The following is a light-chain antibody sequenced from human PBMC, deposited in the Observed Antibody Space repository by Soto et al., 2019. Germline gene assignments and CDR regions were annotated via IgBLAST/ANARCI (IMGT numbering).Light chain of an antibody. CDR2: EVN. CDR1: SSDVGAYNH. J-gene: IGLJ3*02. Sequence: QSVLTQPASVSGSPGQSITISSTGTSSDVGAYNHVSWYQQHPGKVPKVMIYEVNNRPSGVSNRFSASKSGNTASLTISGLQAEDEATYYRSSFTSGGTWVFGGGTKLTVL. CDR3: SSFTSGGTWV. V-gene: IGLV2-14*03.